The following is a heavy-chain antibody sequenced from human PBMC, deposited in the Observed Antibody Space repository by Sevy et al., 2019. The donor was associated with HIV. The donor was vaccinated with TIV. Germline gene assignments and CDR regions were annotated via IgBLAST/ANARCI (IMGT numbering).Heavy chain of an antibody. Sequence: GGSLRLSCVASGFTFTGYSMNWVRQAPGKGLEWVSSISSSSSHIYYVDSVKGRFTISRDNAKSSLYLQMNSLRAEDTAVYYCARDKGTLRFLEGFDAFDIWGQGTRVTVSS. D-gene: IGHD3-3*01. CDR3: ARDKGTLRFLEGFDAFDI. J-gene: IGHJ3*02. CDR1: GFTFTGYS. V-gene: IGHV3-21*01. CDR2: ISSSSSHI.